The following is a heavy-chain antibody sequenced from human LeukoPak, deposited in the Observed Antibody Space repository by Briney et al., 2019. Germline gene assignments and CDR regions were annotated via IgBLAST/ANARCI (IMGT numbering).Heavy chain of an antibody. CDR2: ISSSSSTI. D-gene: IGHD4-17*01. J-gene: IGHJ4*02. Sequence: QPGGSLRLSCAASGFTFLSYSMNWVRQAPGKGLEWVSYISSSSSTIYYADSVKGRFTISRDNAKNSLYLQMNSLRAEDTAVYYCAREGGYGDYASGYWGQGTLVTVSS. CDR3: AREGGYGDYASGY. V-gene: IGHV3-48*01. CDR1: GFTFLSYS.